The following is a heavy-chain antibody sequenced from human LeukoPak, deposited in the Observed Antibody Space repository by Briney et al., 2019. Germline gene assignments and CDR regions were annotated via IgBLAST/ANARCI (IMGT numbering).Heavy chain of an antibody. D-gene: IGHD3-22*01. Sequence: SETLSLTCAVSGGSISSSNWWSWVRQPPGKGLEWIGEIYHSGSTNYNPSLKSRVTISVDKSKNQFSLKLSSVTAADTAVYYCARHDDYYDSGGSYYGGFDYWGQGTLVTVSS. CDR3: ARHDDYYDSGGSYYGGFDY. J-gene: IGHJ4*02. V-gene: IGHV4-4*02. CDR2: IYHSGST. CDR1: GGSISSSNW.